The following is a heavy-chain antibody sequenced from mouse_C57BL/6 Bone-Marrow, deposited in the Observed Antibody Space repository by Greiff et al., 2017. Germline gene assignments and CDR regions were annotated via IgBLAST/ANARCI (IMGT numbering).Heavy chain of an antibody. Sequence: QVQLQQPGAELVKPGASVKLSCKASGYTFTSYWMHWVKQRPGQGLEWIGMIHPNSGSTNYNEKFKSKATLTVDKSSSTAYMQLSSLTSEDSAVXYCARRPLCYEYDGWYYGVWGTGNTVTGSS. CDR2: IHPNSGST. D-gene: IGHD2-4*01. V-gene: IGHV1-64*01. CDR3: ARRPLCYEYDGWYYGV. CDR1: GYTFTSYW. J-gene: IGHJ1*03.